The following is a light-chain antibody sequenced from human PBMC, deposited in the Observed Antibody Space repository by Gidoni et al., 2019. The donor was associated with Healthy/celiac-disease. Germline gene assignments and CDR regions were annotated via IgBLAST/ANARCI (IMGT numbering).Light chain of an antibody. CDR3: MQALQTPRT. Sequence: DIVMTQFPLSLPVTPGEPASISCRSSQSLLHSNGYNYLDWYLQKPGQSQQLLIYLGYNRASGVPDRFRGRGSGTDLTLKISKVEAEDVGVYYCMQALQTPRTFGTGTKVDIK. CDR1: QSLLHSNGYNY. CDR2: LGY. V-gene: IGKV2-28*01. J-gene: IGKJ3*01.